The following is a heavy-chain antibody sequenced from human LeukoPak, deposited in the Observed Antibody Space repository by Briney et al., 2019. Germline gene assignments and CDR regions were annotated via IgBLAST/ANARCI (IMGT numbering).Heavy chain of an antibody. CDR1: GFTFSSYG. CDR3: ARGDILTGPYYFDY. J-gene: IGHJ4*02. D-gene: IGHD3-9*01. CDR2: ISYDGSNK. Sequence: GGSLRLSCAASGFTFSSYGMHWVRQAPGKGLEWVAVISYDGSNKYYADSVKGRFTISRDNSKNTLYLQMNSLRAEDTAVYYCARGDILTGPYYFDYWGQGTLVTVSS. V-gene: IGHV3-30*03.